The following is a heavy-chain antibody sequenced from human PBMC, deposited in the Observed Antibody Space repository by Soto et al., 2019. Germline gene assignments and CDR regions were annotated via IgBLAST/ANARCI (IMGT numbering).Heavy chain of an antibody. CDR1: GYTFTSYG. D-gene: IGHD2-15*01. Sequence: ASVKVSCKASGYTFTSYGISWVRQAPGQGLEWMGWISAYNGNINYAQKLQGRVTMTTDTSTSTAYMELRSLRSDDTAVYYCARAAVVVAATLPDYWGQGTLVTVSS. CDR2: ISAYNGNI. CDR3: ARAAVVVAATLPDY. V-gene: IGHV1-18*01. J-gene: IGHJ4*02.